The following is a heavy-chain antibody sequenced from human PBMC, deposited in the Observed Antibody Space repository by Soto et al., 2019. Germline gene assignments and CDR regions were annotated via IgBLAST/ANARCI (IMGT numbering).Heavy chain of an antibody. CDR3: AKRHTSEYSSSRGKFHFDY. D-gene: IGHD6-6*01. CDR2: ISGSGGST. J-gene: IGHJ4*02. V-gene: IGHV3-23*01. CDR1: GFTFSSYA. Sequence: PGGSLRLSCAASGFTFSSYAMSWVRQAPGKGLEWVSAISGSGGSTYYADSVKGRFTISRDNSKNTLYLQMNSLRAEDTAVYYCAKRHTSEYSSSRGKFHFDYWGQGTLVTVSS.